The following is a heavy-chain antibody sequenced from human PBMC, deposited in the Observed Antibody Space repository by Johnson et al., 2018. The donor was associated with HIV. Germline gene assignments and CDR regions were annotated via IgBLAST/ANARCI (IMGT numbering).Heavy chain of an antibody. CDR2: IRYDGSNK. D-gene: IGHD4-17*01. J-gene: IGHJ3*02. V-gene: IGHV3-30*02. CDR1: GFTFSSYG. CDR3: AKIYGEYAVGAFDI. Sequence: VQLVESGGGVVQPGGSLRLSCAASGFTFSSYGMHWVRQAPGKGLEWVAFIRYDGSNKYYADSVKGRFTISRDNSKNTRYLQMNSLRAEDTAVYYCAKIYGEYAVGAFDIWGQGTMVTVSS.